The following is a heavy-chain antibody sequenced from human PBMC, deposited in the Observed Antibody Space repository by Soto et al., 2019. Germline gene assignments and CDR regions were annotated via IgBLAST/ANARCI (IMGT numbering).Heavy chain of an antibody. CDR3: ARGPYYDILTVYTRFDY. CDR1: CGAVTSGGYY. CDR2: IYYSGST. J-gene: IGHJ4*02. V-gene: IGHV4-61*08. Sequence: SVRRSRTSTVSCGAVTSGGYYWGVVRNRPWKGLEWIGYIYYSGSTNYNPSLKSRVTITVDKYKNQFSLKLSSVTAADTAVYYCARGPYYDILTVYTRFDYWGQGTLVTVSS. D-gene: IGHD3-9*01.